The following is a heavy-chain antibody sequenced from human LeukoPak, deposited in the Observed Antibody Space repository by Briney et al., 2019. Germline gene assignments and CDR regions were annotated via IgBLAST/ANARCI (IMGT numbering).Heavy chain of an antibody. Sequence: GGSLRLSCEASGYTFSSSGMHWVRQAPGKGLEWVAVIWYDGSNKYYADSVKGRFTISRDDSKNTLYLQMNSLRAEDTAVYYCARDRYSYRLVRGDAFDIWGQGTMVTVSS. CDR3: ARDRYSYRLVRGDAFDI. D-gene: IGHD5-18*01. CDR2: IWYDGSNK. CDR1: GYTFSSSG. J-gene: IGHJ3*02. V-gene: IGHV3-33*01.